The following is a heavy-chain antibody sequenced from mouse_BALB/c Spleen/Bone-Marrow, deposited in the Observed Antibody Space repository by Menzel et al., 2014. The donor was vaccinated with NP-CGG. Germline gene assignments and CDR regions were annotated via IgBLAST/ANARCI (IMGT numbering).Heavy chain of an antibody. CDR1: GYTFNVYN. D-gene: IGHD3-3*01. Sequence: QVQLQQSGAELVKPGASVKVSCKASGYTFNVYNIHWVKQRSGQGLEWIGWFYPGSGSVKYNEKFKDKATLTADKSSGTVYMELSRLTSEDSAVYFCARHVGGDFFVYWGQGTLVTVSA. J-gene: IGHJ3*01. CDR3: ARHVGGDFFVY. CDR2: FYPGSGSV. V-gene: IGHV1-62-2*01.